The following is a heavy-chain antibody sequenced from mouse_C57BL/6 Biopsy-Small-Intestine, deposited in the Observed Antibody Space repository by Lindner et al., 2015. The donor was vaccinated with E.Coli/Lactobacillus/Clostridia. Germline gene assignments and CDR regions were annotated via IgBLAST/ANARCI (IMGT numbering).Heavy chain of an antibody. CDR3: AKGDGAYDEFDY. Sequence: VQLQESGPELVKPGASVKISCKASGYTFTDYYINWVKQRPGQGLEWIGWIYPGNNNSKFNENFRDKATLTVDTSSNTAYMQLGSLTSEDSAVYFCAKGDGAYDEFDYWGQGTTLTASS. CDR2: IYPGNNNS. J-gene: IGHJ2*01. D-gene: IGHD2-13*01. CDR1: GYTFTDYY. V-gene: IGHV1-84*01.